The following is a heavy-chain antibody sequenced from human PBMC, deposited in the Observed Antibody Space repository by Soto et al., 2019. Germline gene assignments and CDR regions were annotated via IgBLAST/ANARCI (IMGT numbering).Heavy chain of an antibody. D-gene: IGHD3-16*01. J-gene: IGHJ4*02. CDR3: ARQPRGPGYGERGLYFDH. V-gene: IGHV4-39*01. CDR1: GGSTNSRNDY. Sequence: SETLSLTCTVSGGSTNSRNDYWGWIRQPPGRGLEWIGSVYYSGSTHGNPSLQSRVSISVDTSRNQFSLNLISVTAADTAVYFCARQPRGPGYGERGLYFDHWGQGTLVTVSS. CDR2: VYYSGST.